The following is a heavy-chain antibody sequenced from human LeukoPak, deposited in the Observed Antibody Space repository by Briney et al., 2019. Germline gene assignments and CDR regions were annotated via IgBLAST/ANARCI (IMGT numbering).Heavy chain of an antibody. CDR3: ARSVAPSGYAY. J-gene: IGHJ4*02. CDR2: ISSSSNYI. V-gene: IGHV3-21*01. Sequence: PGGSLRLSCAASGFTFISYTMHWVRQAPGTGLEWVSSISSSSNYIYYADPVKGRFTISRDNAKNSLYLQTNSLGAEDTAVYFCARSVAPSGYAYWGQGTLVTVSS. CDR1: GFTFISYT. D-gene: IGHD3-9*01.